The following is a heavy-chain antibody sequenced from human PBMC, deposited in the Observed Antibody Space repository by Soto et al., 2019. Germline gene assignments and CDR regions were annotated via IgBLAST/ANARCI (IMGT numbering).Heavy chain of an antibody. CDR1: GFTFSNYA. CDR2: INKSGGRT. J-gene: IGHJ1*01. Sequence: EVQLLESGGDSVQPGGSLRLSCAASGFTFSNYAMSWVRQAPGKGLEWVSTINKSGGRTYYADSVKGRFTISRDNSKNTLFLQMNSLRAEDTAIYYCAKGRDVPEGDVEYFQDWGQGTLVTISS. D-gene: IGHD2-21*01. CDR3: AKGRDVPEGDVEYFQD. V-gene: IGHV3-23*01.